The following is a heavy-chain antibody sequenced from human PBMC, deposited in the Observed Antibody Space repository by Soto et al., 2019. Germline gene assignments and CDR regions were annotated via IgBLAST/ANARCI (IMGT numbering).Heavy chain of an antibody. CDR2: IAGNGSGT. CDR1: EFTFRNYA. V-gene: IGHV3-23*05. CDR3: ANGYYYYVLVSRRSTSPHF. Sequence: PGGSLRLSCAASEFTFRNYAMTWVRQAPGKGLEWVSAIAGNGSGTYYADSVKGRFTVSRDDSQNTLYLQMNSLRADDTAVYYCANGYYYYVLVSRRSTSPHFWGQAPLLTVST. D-gene: IGHD3-16*01. J-gene: IGHJ4*02.